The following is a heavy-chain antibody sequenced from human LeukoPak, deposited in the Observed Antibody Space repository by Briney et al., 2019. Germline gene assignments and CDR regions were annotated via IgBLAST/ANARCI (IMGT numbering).Heavy chain of an antibody. V-gene: IGHV4-59*01. CDR2: IYNSETI. J-gene: IGHJ3*02. D-gene: IGHD6-6*01. CDR1: GGSITSYY. Sequence: SETLSLTCTVSGGSITSYYWSWIRQPPGMGLEWIGYIYNSETINYNPSLTSRVTISLDTSKNQVSLKLTSVTAADTAVYYCVRVGGASSILSTFDIWGQGTMVTVSS. CDR3: VRVGGASSILSTFDI.